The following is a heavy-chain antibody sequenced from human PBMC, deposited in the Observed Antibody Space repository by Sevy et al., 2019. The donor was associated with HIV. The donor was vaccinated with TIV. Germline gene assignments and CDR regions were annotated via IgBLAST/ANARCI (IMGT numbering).Heavy chain of an antibody. V-gene: IGHV3-48*02. CDR3: ARGREWSYYDFWSGYYRNYYYYGMDV. CDR1: GFTFSSYS. D-gene: IGHD3-3*01. J-gene: IGHJ6*02. Sequence: GGSLRLSCAASGFTFSSYSMNWVRQAPGKGLEWVSYISSSSSTIYYADSVKGRFTISRDNAKNSLYLQMNSLRDEDTAVYYCARGREWSYYDFWSGYYRNYYYYGMDVWGQGITVTVSS. CDR2: ISSSSSTI.